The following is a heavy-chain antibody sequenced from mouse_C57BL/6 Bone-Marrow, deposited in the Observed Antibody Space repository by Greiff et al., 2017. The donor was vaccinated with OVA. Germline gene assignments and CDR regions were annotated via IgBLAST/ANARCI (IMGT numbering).Heavy chain of an antibody. CDR1: GFNIKDDY. CDR2: IDPENGDT. J-gene: IGHJ2*01. V-gene: IGHV14-4*01. Sequence: VHVKQSGAELVRPGASVKLSCTASGFNIKDDYMHWVKQRPEQGLEWIGWIDPENGDTEYASKFQGKATITADTSSNTAYLQLSSLTSEDTAVYYCTTLRDDYWGQGTTLTVSS. CDR3: TTLRDDY.